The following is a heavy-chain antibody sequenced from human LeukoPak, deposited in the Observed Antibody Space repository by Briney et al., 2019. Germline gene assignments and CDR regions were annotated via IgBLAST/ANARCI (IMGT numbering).Heavy chain of an antibody. J-gene: IGHJ6*03. CDR3: ARVFDSGSQAYFYYMDV. D-gene: IGHD3-10*01. CDR2: IYSSGST. V-gene: IGHV4-59*01. Sequence: PSETLSLTCDVSVGSIRGYYWSWIRQSPEKGLEWIGYIYSSGSTNYNPSLKSRVTMSVDTSKNQLSLKVSSVTAADTAVYYCARVFDSGSQAYFYYMDVWGKGTTVIISS. CDR1: VGSIRGYY.